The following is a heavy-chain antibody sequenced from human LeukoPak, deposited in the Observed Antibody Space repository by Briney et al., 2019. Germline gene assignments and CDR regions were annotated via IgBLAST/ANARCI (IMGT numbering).Heavy chain of an antibody. D-gene: IGHD1-26*01. CDR3: AKLREWELPDLFDY. CDR1: GFPFSSYA. CDR2: ISGSGGSR. V-gene: IGHV3-23*01. J-gene: IGHJ4*02. Sequence: GGSLRLSCAASGFPFSSYAMKWVRQAPGKGLEWVSGISGSGGSRFYTDSVKGRFTISRDNSKNTLYLQMNSLRAEDTAVYYCAKLREWELPDLFDYWGQGTLVTVSS.